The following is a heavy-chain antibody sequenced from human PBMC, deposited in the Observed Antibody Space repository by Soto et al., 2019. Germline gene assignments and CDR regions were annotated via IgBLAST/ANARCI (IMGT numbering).Heavy chain of an antibody. CDR1: GGTFSSYA. J-gene: IGHJ6*02. D-gene: IGHD6-13*01. CDR3: ARALAAAALYYYYGMDV. CDR2: IIPIFGTA. V-gene: IGHV1-69*06. Sequence: SVKVSCKASGGTFSSYAISWVRQAPGQGLEWMGGIIPIFGTANYAQKFQGRVTITADKSTSTAYMELSSLRSEDTAVYYCARALAAAALYYYYGMDVWGQGITVTVSS.